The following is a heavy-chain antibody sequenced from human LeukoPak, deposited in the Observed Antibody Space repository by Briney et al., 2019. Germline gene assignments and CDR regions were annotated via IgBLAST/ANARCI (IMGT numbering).Heavy chain of an antibody. CDR2: MYHSGST. CDR3: ARAGPGIVGATEFDY. Sequence: PSETLSLTCSVSGYSISSAYYWGWIRQPPGKGLEWIGTMYHSGSTNYNPSLKSRVTISVDTSKNQFSLKLSSVAAADTAVYYCARAGPGIVGATEFDYWGQGTLVTVSS. V-gene: IGHV4-38-2*02. J-gene: IGHJ4*02. D-gene: IGHD1-26*01. CDR1: GYSISSAYY.